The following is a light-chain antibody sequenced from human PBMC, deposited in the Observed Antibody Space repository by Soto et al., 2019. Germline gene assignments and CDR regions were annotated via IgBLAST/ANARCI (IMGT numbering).Light chain of an antibody. CDR1: RSLDSGQ. CDR3: QQYGDSPRT. CDR2: DAF. Sequence: EIVLTQSPGTLSLSPGEGATLSCRASRSLDSGQLAWYQQKVGRAPRLLIHDAFMRATGIPDRFSGSGSGTDFTLTIARLEPEDFAVYYCQQYGDSPRTIGQGTRLEIK. J-gene: IGKJ5*01. V-gene: IGKV3-20*01.